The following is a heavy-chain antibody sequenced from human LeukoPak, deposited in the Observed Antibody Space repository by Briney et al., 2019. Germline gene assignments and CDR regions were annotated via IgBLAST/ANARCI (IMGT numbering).Heavy chain of an antibody. CDR3: ARDGMTASGTDD. Sequence: SETLSLTCTVSGVSISSTSYYWGWLRQPPGKGLEWIGSIYYSGNTYYNPSLKSRVTISVDTSKNQFSLKLSSVTAADTAVYYCARDGMTASGTDDWGQGTLVTVSS. CDR2: IYYSGNT. D-gene: IGHD3/OR15-3a*01. V-gene: IGHV4-39*07. CDR1: GVSISSTSYY. J-gene: IGHJ4*02.